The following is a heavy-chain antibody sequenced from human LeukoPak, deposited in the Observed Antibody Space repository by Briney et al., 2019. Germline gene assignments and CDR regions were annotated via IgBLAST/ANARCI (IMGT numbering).Heavy chain of an antibody. J-gene: IGHJ4*02. CDR3: AQELLRYFD. Sequence: GGSLRLSCAASGFTFSSYAMSWVRQAPGKGLEWVSAISGSGVTTYYADSVEGRFTISRDNAKNTLYLQMNSLRAEDAAVYYFAQELLRYFDWGQGTLVTVSS. CDR2: ISGSGVTT. D-gene: IGHD3-9*01. CDR1: GFTFSSYA. V-gene: IGHV3-23*01.